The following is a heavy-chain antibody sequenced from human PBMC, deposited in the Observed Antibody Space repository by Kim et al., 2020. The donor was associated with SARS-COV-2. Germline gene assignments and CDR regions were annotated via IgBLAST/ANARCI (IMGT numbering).Heavy chain of an antibody. CDR2: ISSSGSTI. V-gene: IGHV3-48*03. Sequence: GGSLRLSCAASGFTFSSYEMNWVRQAPGKGLEWVSYISSSGSTIYYADSVKGRFTISRDNAKNSLYLQMNSLRAEDTAVYYCARAPKFDWPTTGYFDYWGQGTLVTVSS. D-gene: IGHD3-9*01. CDR3: ARAPKFDWPTTGYFDY. J-gene: IGHJ4*02. CDR1: GFTFSSYE.